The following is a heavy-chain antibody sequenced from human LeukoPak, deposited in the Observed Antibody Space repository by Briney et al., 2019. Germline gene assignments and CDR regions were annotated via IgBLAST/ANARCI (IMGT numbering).Heavy chain of an antibody. Sequence: ASVKVSCKASGYTFTSYGISWVRQAPGQGLEWMGWISAYNGNTNYAQKLQGRVTMTTDTSTSTAYMELRSLRSDDTAVYYCARDKTPYSSSWYPTVGDYDAFDIWGRGTMVTVSS. CDR3: ARDKTPYSSSWYPTVGDYDAFDI. CDR2: ISAYNGNT. V-gene: IGHV1-18*01. J-gene: IGHJ3*02. CDR1: GYTFTSYG. D-gene: IGHD6-13*01.